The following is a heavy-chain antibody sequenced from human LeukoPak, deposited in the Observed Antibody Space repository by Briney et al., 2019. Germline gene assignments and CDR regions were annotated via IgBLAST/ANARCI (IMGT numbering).Heavy chain of an antibody. CDR3: ATAPKYYYLDV. Sequence: PSETLSLTCSVSGASITNYYLTWARRSPGKGLECIGYNHYSGGTNYTPSLKSRVTILIDATKNQFSLRLTSVTAADTAVYYCATAPKYYYLDVWGKGTTVTVSS. V-gene: IGHV4-59*03. CDR1: GASITNYY. J-gene: IGHJ6*03. CDR2: NHYSGGT.